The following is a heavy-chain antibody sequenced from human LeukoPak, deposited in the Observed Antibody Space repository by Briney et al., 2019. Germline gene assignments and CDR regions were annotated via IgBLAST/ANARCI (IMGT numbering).Heavy chain of an antibody. Sequence: GASVKVSCKASGYTFTSYGISWVRQAPGQGLEWMGWISADNGNTNYAQTLQSRVTITTDTSTSTAYMELRSVRSDDTAVYYCARGVNPDDSSGYIMGPGDYFDYWGQGTLVTVSS. J-gene: IGHJ4*02. CDR3: ARGVNPDDSSGYIMGPGDYFDY. CDR2: ISADNGNT. CDR1: GYTFTSYG. D-gene: IGHD3-22*01. V-gene: IGHV1-18*01.